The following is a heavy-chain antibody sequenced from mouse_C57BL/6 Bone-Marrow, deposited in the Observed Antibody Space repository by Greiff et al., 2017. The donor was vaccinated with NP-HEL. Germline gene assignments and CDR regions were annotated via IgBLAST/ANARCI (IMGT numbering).Heavy chain of an antibody. V-gene: IGHV1-15*01. CDR2: IDPETGGT. CDR1: GYTFTDYE. CDR3: TREQGPWYFDV. J-gene: IGHJ1*03. Sequence: VQGVESGAELVRPGASVTLSCKASGYTFTDYEMHWVKQTPVHGLEWIGAIDPETGGTAYNQKFKGKAILTADKSSSTAYMELRSLTSEDSAVYYCTREQGPWYFDVWGTGTTVTVSS. D-gene: IGHD4-1*01.